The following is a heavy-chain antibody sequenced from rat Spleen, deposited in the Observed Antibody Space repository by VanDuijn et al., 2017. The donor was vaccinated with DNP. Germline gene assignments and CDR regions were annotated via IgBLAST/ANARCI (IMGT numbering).Heavy chain of an antibody. V-gene: IGHV4-2*01. D-gene: IGHD1-11*01. CDR3: VRERAGVDF. CDR2: INKDSSTI. CDR1: GFNFNDCW. Sequence: EVKFVESGGGLVQPGRSLKLSCAASGFNFNDCWMGWVRQAPGKGLEWIGEINKDSSTINSSPSLRERFTISRDNAQNSLYLQMSKVGSDDTAIYYCVRERAGVDFWGQGVMVTVSS. J-gene: IGHJ2*01.